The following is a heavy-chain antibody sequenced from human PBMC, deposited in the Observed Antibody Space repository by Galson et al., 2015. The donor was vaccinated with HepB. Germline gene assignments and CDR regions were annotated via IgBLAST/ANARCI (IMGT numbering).Heavy chain of an antibody. Sequence: SLRLSCAASGFTFSSYGMHWVRQAPGKGLEWVAVIWYDGSNKYYADSVKGRFTISRDNSKNTLYLQMNSLRAEDTAVYYCASLSGSYFPFDYWGQGTLVTVSS. D-gene: IGHD1-26*01. CDR1: GFTFSSYG. CDR3: ASLSGSYFPFDY. V-gene: IGHV3-33*01. CDR2: IWYDGSNK. J-gene: IGHJ4*02.